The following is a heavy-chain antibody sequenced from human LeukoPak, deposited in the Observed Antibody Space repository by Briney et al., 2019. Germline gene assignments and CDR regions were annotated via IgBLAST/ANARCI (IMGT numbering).Heavy chain of an antibody. V-gene: IGHV3-30-3*01. CDR1: GFTFSSYA. J-gene: IGHJ5*02. Sequence: GGSLRLSCAASGFTFSSYAMHWVRQAPGKGLEWVAVISYDGSNKYYADSVKGRFTISRDNSKNTLYLQMNSLRAEDTAVYYCAAGFCSSTSCYPWFDPWGQGTLVTVSS. CDR3: AAGFCSSTSCYPWFDP. D-gene: IGHD2-2*01. CDR2: ISYDGSNK.